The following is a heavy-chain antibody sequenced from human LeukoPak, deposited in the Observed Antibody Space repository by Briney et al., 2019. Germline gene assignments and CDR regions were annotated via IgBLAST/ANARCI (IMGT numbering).Heavy chain of an antibody. Sequence: GGSLRLSCADSGVTFSSYAMSWVRQAPGKGLEWVSSISGSGGSSYYADSVKGRFTISRDNSRNTLYLVMNSLRAEDTAVYYCAKGQTQHCSDVSCYSGGTHLTFDYWGQGTLVTVSS. V-gene: IGHV3-23*01. CDR2: ISGSGGSS. CDR3: AKGQTQHCSDVSCYSGGTHLTFDY. J-gene: IGHJ4*02. D-gene: IGHD2-15*01. CDR1: GVTFSSYA.